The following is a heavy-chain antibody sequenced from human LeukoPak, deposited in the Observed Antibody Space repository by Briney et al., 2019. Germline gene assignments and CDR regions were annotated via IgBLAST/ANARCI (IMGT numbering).Heavy chain of an antibody. Sequence: SETLSLTSTIPGGSISSYYWSWVRQPPGKGLECIGYSHYSGDTNYNPSLKSRVTISVDTSKNQFSLTLRSVDAADTAVYYCARSASSKSRSAFDIWGQGTMVTVSS. CDR2: SHYSGDT. CDR1: GGSISSYY. V-gene: IGHV4-59*01. CDR3: ARSASSKSRSAFDI. J-gene: IGHJ3*02. D-gene: IGHD3-3*02.